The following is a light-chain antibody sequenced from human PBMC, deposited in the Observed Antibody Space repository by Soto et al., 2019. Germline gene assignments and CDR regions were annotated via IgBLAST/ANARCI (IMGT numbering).Light chain of an antibody. V-gene: IGLV1-51*01. Sequence: QSVLTQPPSVSAAPGQKVTISCSGSTSNIGNNYVSWYQQLPGTAPKLLIYDDNKRSSGIPDRFSGSKSGTSATLGITGLQTGDEADNYCGTWDSSLSAAVFGGGTKVTVL. CDR1: TSNIGNNY. CDR3: GTWDSSLSAAV. J-gene: IGLJ3*02. CDR2: DDN.